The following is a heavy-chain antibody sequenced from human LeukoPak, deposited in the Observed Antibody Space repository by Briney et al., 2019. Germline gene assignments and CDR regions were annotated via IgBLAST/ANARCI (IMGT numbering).Heavy chain of an antibody. D-gene: IGHD6-19*01. CDR2: ISGSGGST. J-gene: IGHJ4*02. CDR1: GFTFSSYA. V-gene: IGHV3-23*01. CDR3: VSSGYPFDY. Sequence: GGSLRLSCAASGFTFSSYAMSWVRQAPGKGLGWVSAISGSGGSTYYADSVKGRFTISRDNSKNTLYLQMNSLRAEDTAVYYVVSSGYPFDYWGQGTLVTVSS.